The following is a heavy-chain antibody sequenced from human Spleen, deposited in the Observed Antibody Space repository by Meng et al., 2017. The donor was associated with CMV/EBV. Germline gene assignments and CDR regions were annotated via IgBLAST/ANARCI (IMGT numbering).Heavy chain of an antibody. CDR2: ISSSGSTI. D-gene: IGHD2-2*01. CDR1: GFTFSDYY. Sequence: GGSLRLSCAASGFTFSDYYMSWIRQAPGKGLEWVSYISSSGSTIYYADSVKGRFTISRDNAKNSLYLIMRSLRAEVTAVYYCVKDAGYCSGTNCYPIDHWGQGTLVTVSS. CDR3: VKDAGYCSGTNCYPIDH. V-gene: IGHV3-11*04. J-gene: IGHJ5*02.